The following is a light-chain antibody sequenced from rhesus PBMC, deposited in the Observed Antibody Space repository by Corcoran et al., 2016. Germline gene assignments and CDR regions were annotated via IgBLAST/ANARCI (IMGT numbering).Light chain of an antibody. Sequence: DIQMTQSPSSLSASVGDTVTITCRASQSISSWLDWYQQKPGKAPKLLIYKASSLKSGVPSRFNGTGTGTDFTLTISSRQPEDLSTYYCLQYSSSPYSFGQGTKVEIK. CDR2: KAS. J-gene: IGKJ2*01. CDR3: LQYSSSPYS. V-gene: IGKV1-22*01. CDR1: QSISSW.